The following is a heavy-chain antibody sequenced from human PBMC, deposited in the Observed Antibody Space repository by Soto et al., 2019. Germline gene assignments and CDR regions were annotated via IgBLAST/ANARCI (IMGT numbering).Heavy chain of an antibody. D-gene: IGHD5-18*01. V-gene: IGHV4-30-4*02. CDR2: IYYSGST. Sequence: SETLSLTCTVSGGSISSGDYYWSWIRQPPGKGMEWIGYIYYSGSTFYNPSLKSRVIISVDTSKNQFSLKLSSVTAADTAVYYCARVDTAMVTGYFDYWGQGTLVTVSS. CDR3: ARVDTAMVTGYFDY. CDR1: GGSISSGDYY. J-gene: IGHJ4*02.